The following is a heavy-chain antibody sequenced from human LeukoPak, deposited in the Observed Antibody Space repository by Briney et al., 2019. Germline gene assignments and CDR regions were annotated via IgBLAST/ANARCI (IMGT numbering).Heavy chain of an antibody. CDR2: IYYSGST. CDR3: ARVQSAALWFGELLEGPYYFDY. V-gene: IGHV4-31*03. CDR1: GGSISSGGYY. Sequence: SGTLSLTCTVSGGSISSGGYYWSWIRQHPGKGLEWIGYIYYSGSTYYNPSLKSRVTISVDTSKNQFSLKLSSVTAADTAVYYCARVQSAALWFGELLEGPYYFDYWGQGTLVTVSS. D-gene: IGHD3-10*01. J-gene: IGHJ4*02.